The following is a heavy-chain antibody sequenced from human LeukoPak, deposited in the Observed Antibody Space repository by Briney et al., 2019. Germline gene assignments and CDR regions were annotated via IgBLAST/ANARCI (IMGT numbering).Heavy chain of an antibody. D-gene: IGHD3-10*01. CDR2: ISGNGAT. CDR1: AFTFSSCA. Sequence: WGSLRLSCAASAFTFSSCAMSWVRQAPAKGLEWASGISGNGATYYAYSVNGRFTISRDNSKNTLYLQMNRLRAKDTDVDYYSKDRDFSGSGSPLDYWGQGTLASVSS. CDR3: SKDRDFSGSGSPLDY. J-gene: IGHJ4*02. V-gene: IGHV3-23*01.